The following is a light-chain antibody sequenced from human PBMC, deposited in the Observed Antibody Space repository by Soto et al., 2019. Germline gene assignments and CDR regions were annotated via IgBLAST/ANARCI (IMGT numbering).Light chain of an antibody. V-gene: IGKV3-15*01. CDR3: QQYTNWPYT. Sequence: EIVMTQSPATLSVSPGERASLSCRASQSVGSNLAWYQQTAGQAPRLLIYGASTRATGIPARFSGSGSGTEFTPTISSLQSEDLAVDACQQYTNWPYTFGQGTKLEIK. CDR2: GAS. CDR1: QSVGSN. J-gene: IGKJ2*01.